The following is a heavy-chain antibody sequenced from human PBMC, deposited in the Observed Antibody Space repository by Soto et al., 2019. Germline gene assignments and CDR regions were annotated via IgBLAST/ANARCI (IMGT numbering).Heavy chain of an antibody. D-gene: IGHD5-18*01. CDR3: ARVDTAMVRYYYYYGMDV. CDR1: GFTFSSYS. J-gene: IGHJ6*02. CDR2: ISSSSSYI. V-gene: IGHV3-21*01. Sequence: GGSLRLSCAASGFTFSSYSMNWVRQAPGKGLEWVSSISSSSSYIYYADSVKGRFTISRDNAKNSLYLQMNSLRAEDTAVYFFARVDTAMVRYYYYYGMDVWGQGTTVTVSS.